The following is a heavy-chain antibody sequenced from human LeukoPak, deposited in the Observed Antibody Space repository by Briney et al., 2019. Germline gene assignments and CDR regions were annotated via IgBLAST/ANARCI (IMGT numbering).Heavy chain of an antibody. CDR1: GYTFTSYG. CDR3: ARDIVVVVAVTSFDY. CDR2: ISAYNGNT. J-gene: IGHJ4*02. Sequence: ASVKVSCKASGYTFTSYGISCVRQAPGQGLEWMGWISAYNGNTNYAQKLQGRVTMTTDTSTSTAYMELRSLRSDDTAVYYCARDIVVVVAVTSFDYWGQGTLVTVSS. V-gene: IGHV1-18*01. D-gene: IGHD2-15*01.